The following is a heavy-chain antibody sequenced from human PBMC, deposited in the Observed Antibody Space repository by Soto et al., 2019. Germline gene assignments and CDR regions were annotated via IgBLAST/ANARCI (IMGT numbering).Heavy chain of an antibody. CDR2: INPNIGGT. CDR1: GYTFIGCY. Sequence: EAAVKVSCNASGYTFIGCYIHWVRQAPGQGLEWMGWINPNIGGTNYAQKFQGRVTMTRDTSISTVYMELSRLRSDDTAVYYCARXSHYDILTGYSRNAFDIWGQGTVVTVSS. V-gene: IGHV1-2*02. J-gene: IGHJ3*02. D-gene: IGHD3-9*01. CDR3: ARXSHYDILTGYSRNAFDI.